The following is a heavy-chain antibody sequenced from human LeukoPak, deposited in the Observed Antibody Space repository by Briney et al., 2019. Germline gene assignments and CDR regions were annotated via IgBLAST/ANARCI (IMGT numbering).Heavy chain of an antibody. Sequence: GGSLRLSCAASGFTFSSYSMNWVRQAPGKGLEWVSYISSSSSTIYYADSVKGRFTISRDNSKNTLYLQMTSLRAEDTAVYYCATRSVPAVNGKRFDPWGQGTLVTVSS. J-gene: IGHJ5*02. CDR1: GFTFSSYS. V-gene: IGHV3-48*01. D-gene: IGHD2-2*01. CDR2: ISSSSSTI. CDR3: ATRSVPAVNGKRFDP.